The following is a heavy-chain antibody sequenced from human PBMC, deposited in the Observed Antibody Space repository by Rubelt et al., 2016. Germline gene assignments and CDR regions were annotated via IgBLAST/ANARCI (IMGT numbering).Heavy chain of an antibody. Sequence: QVQLAQSGGEVKQPGASVKVSCKASGYTFTSYGVSWVRQAPGQGLEWMGWISGYNGHTNYAQNLQGRVTMTTETSTSTAYMELRSLRSDDTAVYYCARGYEFWSGYRNFDYWGQGTLVIVSS. CDR3: ARGYEFWSGYRNFDY. D-gene: IGHD3-3*01. V-gene: IGHV1-18*01. CDR1: GYTFTSYG. J-gene: IGHJ4*02. CDR2: ISGYNGHT.